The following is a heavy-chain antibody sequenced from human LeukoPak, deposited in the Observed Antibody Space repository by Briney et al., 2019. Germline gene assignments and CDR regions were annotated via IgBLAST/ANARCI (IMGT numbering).Heavy chain of an antibody. CDR3: AGQSSSWYGIDY. D-gene: IGHD6-13*01. CDR2: IYYSGST. V-gene: IGHV4-59*08. Sequence: SETLSLTCTVSGGSISSYYWSWIRQPPGKGLEWIGYIYYSGSTNYNPSLKSRVTISVDTSKNQFSLKLSSVTAADTALYYCAGQSSSWYGIDYWGQGSLVTVSS. CDR1: GGSISSYY. J-gene: IGHJ4*02.